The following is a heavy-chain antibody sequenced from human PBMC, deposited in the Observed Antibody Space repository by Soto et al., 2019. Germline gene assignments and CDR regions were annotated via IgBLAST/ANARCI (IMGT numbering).Heavy chain of an antibody. Sequence: SETLSLTCTVSGGSISSGGYYWSWIRQHPGKGLEWIGSIYYSGSTYYNPSLKSRVTISVDTSKNQFSLKLSSVTAADTAVYYCARVGGFGATTIDYWGQGTLVTVSS. V-gene: IGHV4-39*01. CDR1: GGSISSGGYY. J-gene: IGHJ4*02. CDR3: ARVGGFGATTIDY. D-gene: IGHD3-10*01. CDR2: IYYSGST.